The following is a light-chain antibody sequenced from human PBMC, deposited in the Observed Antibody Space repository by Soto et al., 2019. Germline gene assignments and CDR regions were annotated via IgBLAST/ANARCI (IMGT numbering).Light chain of an antibody. CDR3: QSHDSSLHASV. V-gene: IGLV1-40*01. J-gene: IGLJ1*01. CDR2: GNT. Sequence: QSALTQPRSVSGASGQRVTISCTGSSSNIGAGYDVHWYLQLPGTAPKLLIYGNTNRPSGVPDRFSGSKSGSSASLAITGHQADDEADYYCQSHDSSLHASVFGTGTKVTVL. CDR1: SSNIGAGYD.